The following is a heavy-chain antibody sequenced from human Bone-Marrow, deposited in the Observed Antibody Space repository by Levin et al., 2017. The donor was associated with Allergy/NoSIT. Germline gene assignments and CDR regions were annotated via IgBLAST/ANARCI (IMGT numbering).Heavy chain of an antibody. CDR3: TTEVGDSSGWHDY. D-gene: IGHD6-19*01. V-gene: IGHV3-15*01. Sequence: GESLKISCAASGFTFSNAWMSWVRQAPGKGLEWVGRIKSKTDGGTTDYAAPVKGRFTISRDDSKNTLYLQMNSLKTEDTAVYYCTTEVGDSSGWHDYWGQGTLVTVSS. CDR1: GFTFSNAW. CDR2: IKSKTDGGTT. J-gene: IGHJ4*02.